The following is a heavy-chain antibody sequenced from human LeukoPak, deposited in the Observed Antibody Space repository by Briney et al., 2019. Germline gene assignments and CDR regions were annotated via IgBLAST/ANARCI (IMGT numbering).Heavy chain of an antibody. J-gene: IGHJ4*02. D-gene: IGHD1-26*01. CDR1: GGSISSGGYY. Sequence: SETLSLTCTVSGGSISSGGYYWSWLRQHPGKGLEWIVYIYYSGSTYYNPSLKSRVTISVDTSKNQFSLKLSSVTAADTAVYYCARSDSGSYCHFDYWGQGTLVTVSS. V-gene: IGHV4-31*03. CDR3: ARSDSGSYCHFDY. CDR2: IYYSGST.